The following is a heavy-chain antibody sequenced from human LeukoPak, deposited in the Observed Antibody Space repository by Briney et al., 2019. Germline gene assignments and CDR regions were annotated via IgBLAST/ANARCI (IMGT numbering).Heavy chain of an antibody. D-gene: IGHD4-17*01. V-gene: IGHV3-48*03. CDR2: ISSGGGTI. CDR3: AREEYGDSSPY. Sequence: GGSLRLSCAASGFTLSSYEMNWVRQAPGKGLEGVSYISSGGGTIYYADSGKGRFTISRDNDKNSLYLQMNSLRADDTAVSYCAREEYGDSSPYWGQGTLVTVSS. CDR1: GFTLSSYE. J-gene: IGHJ4*02.